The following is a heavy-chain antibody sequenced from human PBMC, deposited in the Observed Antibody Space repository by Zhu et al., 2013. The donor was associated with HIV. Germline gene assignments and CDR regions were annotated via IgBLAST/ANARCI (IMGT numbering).Heavy chain of an antibody. CDR3: ARESGDNWNDKTRLHAFDI. CDR2: IIPIFGTA. CDR1: GGTFSSYA. Sequence: QVQLVQSGAEVKKPGSSVKVSCKASGGTFSSYAISWVRQAPGQGLEWMGGIIPIFGTANYAQKFQGRVTITADESTSTAYMELSSLRSEDTAVYYCARESGDNWNDKTRLHAFDIWGQGTMVTVSS. J-gene: IGHJ3*02. D-gene: IGHD1-1*01. V-gene: IGHV1-69*01.